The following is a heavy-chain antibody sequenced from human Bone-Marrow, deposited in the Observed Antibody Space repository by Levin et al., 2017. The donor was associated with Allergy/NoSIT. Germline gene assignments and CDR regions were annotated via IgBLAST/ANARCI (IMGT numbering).Heavy chain of an antibody. Sequence: GGSLRLSCAASGFTFSSYWMSWVRQAPGKGLEWVANIKQDGSEKYYVDSVKGRFTISRDNAKNSLYLQMNSLRAEDTAVYYCARDRGLWFNWYFDLWGRGTLVTVSS. V-gene: IGHV3-7*01. CDR3: ARDRGLWFNWYFDL. CDR2: IKQDGSEK. CDR1: GFTFSSYW. J-gene: IGHJ2*01. D-gene: IGHD2-21*01.